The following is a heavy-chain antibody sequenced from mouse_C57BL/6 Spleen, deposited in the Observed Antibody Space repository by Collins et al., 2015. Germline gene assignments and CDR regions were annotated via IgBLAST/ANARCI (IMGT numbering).Heavy chain of an antibody. J-gene: IGHJ1*03. Sequence: QVTLKESGPGILQPSQTLSLTCSFSGFSLSTFGMGVGWIRQPSGKGLEWLAHIWWDDDKYYNPALKSRLTISKDTSKNQVFLKIANVDTADTATYHCARMERGNYVGYFDVWGTGTTVTVSS. D-gene: IGHD2-1*01. CDR1: GFSLSTFGMG. CDR2: IWWDDDK. V-gene: IGHV8-8*01. CDR3: ARMERGNYVGYFDV.